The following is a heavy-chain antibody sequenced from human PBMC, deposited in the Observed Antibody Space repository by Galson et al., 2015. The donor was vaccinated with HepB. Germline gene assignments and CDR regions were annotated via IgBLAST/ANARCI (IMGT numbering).Heavy chain of an antibody. V-gene: IGHV4-34*01. CDR1: GGSFSGYY. D-gene: IGHD6-13*01. CDR2: INHSGST. J-gene: IGHJ5*02. Sequence: ETLSLTCAVYGGSFSGYYWSWIRQPPGKGLEWIGEINHSGSTNYNPSLKSRVTISVDTSKNQFSLKLSSVTAADTAVYYCARSLIAAAGGNWFDPWGQGTLVTVSS. CDR3: ARSLIAAAGGNWFDP.